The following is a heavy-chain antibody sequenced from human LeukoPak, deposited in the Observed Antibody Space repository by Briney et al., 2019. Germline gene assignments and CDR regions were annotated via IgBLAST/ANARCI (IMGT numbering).Heavy chain of an antibody. J-gene: IGHJ3*02. CDR1: GGSFSGYY. Sequence: PSETLSLTCAVYGGSFSGYYWSWIRQPPGKGLEWIGEINHSGSTNYNPSLKSRVTISVDTSKNQFSLKLSSVTAADTAVYYCARGRRYSYGYGYDAFDIWGQGTMVTVSS. D-gene: IGHD5-18*01. CDR3: ARGRRYSYGYGYDAFDI. CDR2: INHSGST. V-gene: IGHV4-34*01.